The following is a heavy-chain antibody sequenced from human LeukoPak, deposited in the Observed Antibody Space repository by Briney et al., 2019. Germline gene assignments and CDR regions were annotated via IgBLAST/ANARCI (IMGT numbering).Heavy chain of an antibody. CDR1: GGSIRSSSYY. Sequence: SETLSLTCTVSGGSIRSSSYYWGWIRQPPGKGLEWIGSIYYSGSTYYNPSLKSRVTISVDTSKNQFSLKLSSVTAADTAVYYCARPLTPRLNWFDPWGQGTLVTVSS. V-gene: IGHV4-39*01. CDR2: IYYSGST. CDR3: ARPLTPRLNWFDP. J-gene: IGHJ5*02.